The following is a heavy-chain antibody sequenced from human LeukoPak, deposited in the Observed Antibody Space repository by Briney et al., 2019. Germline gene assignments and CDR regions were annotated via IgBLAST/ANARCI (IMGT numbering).Heavy chain of an antibody. Sequence: ASVKVSCKASRYTFTSYYMHWVRQAPGQGLEWMGIINPSGGSTSYAQKFQGRVTMTRDTSTSTVYMELSSLRSEDTAVYYCATRTGPNWAVAGHPVDYWGQGTLVTVSS. D-gene: IGHD6-19*01. CDR3: ATRTGPNWAVAGHPVDY. CDR2: INPSGGST. V-gene: IGHV1-46*01. J-gene: IGHJ4*02. CDR1: RYTFTSYY.